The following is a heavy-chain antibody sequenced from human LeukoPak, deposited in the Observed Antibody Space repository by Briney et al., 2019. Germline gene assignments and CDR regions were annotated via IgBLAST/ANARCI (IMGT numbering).Heavy chain of an antibody. J-gene: IGHJ4*02. V-gene: IGHV4-39*01. Sequence: SETLSLTCTVSGGSIRSSSYYWGWIRQPPGKGLEWIGSIYYSGSSYYNASLKSRGTISVDTSKIQFSLKLISVTAADTAVYFCARQVVAVAGTGYFDYWGQGTLVTVSS. CDR2: IYYSGSS. D-gene: IGHD6-19*01. CDR1: GGSIRSSSYY. CDR3: ARQVVAVAGTGYFDY.